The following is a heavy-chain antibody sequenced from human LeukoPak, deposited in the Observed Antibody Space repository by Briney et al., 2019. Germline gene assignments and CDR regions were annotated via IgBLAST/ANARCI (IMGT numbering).Heavy chain of an antibody. J-gene: IGHJ5*02. CDR1: GGSISSSNW. D-gene: IGHD3-9*01. CDR2: IYRSGST. V-gene: IGHV4-4*02. CDR3: ARSTGYYAPFDP. Sequence: SETLSLTCAVSGGSISSSNWRSWVRQPPGKGLEWIGEIYRSGSTNYNPSLKSRITISVDTSKNQFSLKLSSVTAADTAVYYCARSTGYYAPFDPWGQGTLVTVSS.